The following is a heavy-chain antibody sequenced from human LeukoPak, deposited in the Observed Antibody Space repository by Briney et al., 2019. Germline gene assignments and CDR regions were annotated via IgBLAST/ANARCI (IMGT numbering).Heavy chain of an antibody. CDR2: INSDGSST. D-gene: IGHD6-13*01. CDR1: GFTFSSYW. V-gene: IGHV3-74*01. J-gene: IGHJ4*02. CDR3: ARARYCSSWD. Sequence: FMRLSWAASGFTFSSYWMHWVRQAQGKGLVWVSRINSDGSSTSYADSVKGRFTISRDNAKNTPYLQMNSLRAEDTAVYYCARARYCSSWDWGQGTLVTVSS.